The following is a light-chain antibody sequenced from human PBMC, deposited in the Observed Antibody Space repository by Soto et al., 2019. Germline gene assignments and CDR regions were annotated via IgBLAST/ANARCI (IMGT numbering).Light chain of an antibody. J-gene: IGLJ7*01. CDR2: DVS. CDR1: SRDVGGYNY. Sequence: QSALTKPASVSGSPGQSITISCTGTSRDVGGYNYVSWYQQHPGKAPKLMIYDVSNRPSGVSNRFSGSKSGNTASLTISGLQAEDEADYYCSSYTSSSTKVFGGGTQLTVL. V-gene: IGLV2-14*01. CDR3: SSYTSSSTKV.